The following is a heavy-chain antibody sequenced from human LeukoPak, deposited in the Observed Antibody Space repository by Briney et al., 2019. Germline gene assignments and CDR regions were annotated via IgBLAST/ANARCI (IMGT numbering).Heavy chain of an antibody. Sequence: PSETLSLTCTASGGSISSYYWSWIRQPPGKGLEWIGYIYYSGSTNYNPSLKSRVTISVDTSKNQFSLKLSSVTAADTAVYYCARRVYYYYYYMDVWGKGTTVTVSS. CDR3: ARRVYYYYYYMDV. V-gene: IGHV4-59*01. J-gene: IGHJ6*03. D-gene: IGHD6-13*01. CDR1: GGSISSYY. CDR2: IYYSGST.